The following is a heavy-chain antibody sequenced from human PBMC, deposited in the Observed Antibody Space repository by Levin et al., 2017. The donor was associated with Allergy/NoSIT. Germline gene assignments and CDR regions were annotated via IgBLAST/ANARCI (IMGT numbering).Heavy chain of an antibody. CDR1: GYTFTDYY. D-gene: IGHD3-3*02. J-gene: IGHJ6*02. CDR2: INDNSGGT. V-gene: IGHV1-2*02. CDR3: GSDRHLDV. Sequence: GESLKISCKASGYTFTDYYMHWVRQAPGQGLEWMGWINDNSGGTNYAQKFQGRVTMTRDTSISTAYMELSRLTPDDTAVYYCGSDRHLDVWGQGTTVTVSS.